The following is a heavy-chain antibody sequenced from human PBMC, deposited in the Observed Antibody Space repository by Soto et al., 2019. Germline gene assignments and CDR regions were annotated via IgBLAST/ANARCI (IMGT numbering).Heavy chain of an antibody. CDR3: AKDNEQVRPVVILGASFDI. CDR1: RFTFNDYA. V-gene: IGHV3-9*01. J-gene: IGHJ3*02. D-gene: IGHD3-22*01. CDR2: ISWNSGSV. Sequence: EGQLVESGGGLVQPGRSLRLSCVASRFTFNDYAMHWVRQAPGKGLEWISGISWNSGSVDYANSVKGRFSISRDIARNSLHLHMNSRRPEYTAFYYCAKDNEQVRPVVILGASFDICVQGTLVTVSS.